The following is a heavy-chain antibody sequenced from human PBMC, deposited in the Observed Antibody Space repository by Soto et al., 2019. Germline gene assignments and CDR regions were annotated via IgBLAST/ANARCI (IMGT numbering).Heavy chain of an antibody. CDR3: TRYFDWPSGFDI. J-gene: IGHJ3*02. CDR1: GGSISGYY. Sequence: SETLSITCTVSGGSISGYYWSWIRQPPGKRLEWIGYIDYYGSTNYNPSLKSRVTISVDTSKKQFSLNLGSVTAADTAIYYCTRYFDWPSGFDIRAQRTTVTVS. D-gene: IGHD3-9*01. CDR2: IDYYGST. V-gene: IGHV4-59*01.